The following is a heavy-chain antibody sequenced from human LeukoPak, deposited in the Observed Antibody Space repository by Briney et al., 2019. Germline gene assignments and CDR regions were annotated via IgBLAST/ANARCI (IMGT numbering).Heavy chain of an antibody. CDR2: ISYDGSNK. D-gene: IGHD5-12*01. CDR1: GFTFSSYG. V-gene: IGHV3-30*03. Sequence: GGSLRLSCAASGFTFSSYGMHWVRQAPGKGLEGVAVISYDGSNKYYADSVKGRFTISRDNSKNTLYLQMNSLRAEDTAVYYCARVRWLRLAPFDYWGQGTLVTVSS. CDR3: ARVRWLRLAPFDY. J-gene: IGHJ4*02.